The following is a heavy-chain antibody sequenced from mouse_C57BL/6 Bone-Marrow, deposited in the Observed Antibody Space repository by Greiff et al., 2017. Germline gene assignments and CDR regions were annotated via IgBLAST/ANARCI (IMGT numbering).Heavy chain of an antibody. CDR2: IYPGNSDT. CDR3: TREGYYGSPWFAY. J-gene: IGHJ2*01. V-gene: IGHV1-5*01. D-gene: IGHD1-1*01. Sequence: EVQVVESGTVLARPGASVKMSCKTSGYTFTSYWMHWVKQRPGQGLEWIGAIYPGNSDTSYNQKVKGKAKLTAVTSASTAYMELSSLTHEDSAVYYCTREGYYGSPWFAYWGQGTTLTVSS. CDR1: GYTFTSYW.